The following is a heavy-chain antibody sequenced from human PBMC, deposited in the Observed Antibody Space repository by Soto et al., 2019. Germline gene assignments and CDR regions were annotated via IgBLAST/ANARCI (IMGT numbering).Heavy chain of an antibody. J-gene: IGHJ4*02. CDR1: GFTFEKYW. Sequence: EVQLVESGGGLAQPEGSLRLSSESSGFTFEKYWMTWGRQGPGKGLEWVASISQDSIETYYVDSVEGRFTISRDNAKNSVSLQMSSLRADDTAVYYCASVGGPLDLLSWGTMDYWGQGAQVTVSS. CDR2: ISQDSIET. V-gene: IGHV3-7*05. D-gene: IGHD3-16*01. CDR3: ASVGGPLDLLSWGTMDY.